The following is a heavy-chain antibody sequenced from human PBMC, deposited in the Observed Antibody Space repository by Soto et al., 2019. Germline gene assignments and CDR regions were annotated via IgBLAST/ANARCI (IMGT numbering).Heavy chain of an antibody. CDR2: INHRGST. CDR3: ARDGFCTSTTGRVGNWFDP. J-gene: IGHJ5*02. Sequence: QVQLQQWGAGLLKPSETLSLTCVVYGGSFSGYYWSWIRQSPGKGLEWLGGINHRGSTNYNPSLESRVTISVDTSKNQFSLKLPSVTAADTAMYDCARDGFCTSTTGRVGNWFDPWGQGTLVTVSS. CDR1: GGSFSGYY. D-gene: IGHD2-2*01. V-gene: IGHV4-34*01.